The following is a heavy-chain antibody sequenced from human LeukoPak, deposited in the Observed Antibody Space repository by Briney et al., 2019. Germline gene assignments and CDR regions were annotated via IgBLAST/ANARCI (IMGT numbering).Heavy chain of an antibody. J-gene: IGHJ4*02. CDR1: GFTFSSYG. Sequence: PGGSLRLSCAASGFTFSSYGMHWVRQAPGKGLEWVAVIWYDGSNKYYADSVKGRFTISRDNSKNTLYLQMNSLRAEDTAVYYCARDLGSIAVAGPSDYWGQGTLVTVSS. D-gene: IGHD6-19*01. CDR2: IWYDGSNK. CDR3: ARDLGSIAVAGPSDY. V-gene: IGHV3-33*01.